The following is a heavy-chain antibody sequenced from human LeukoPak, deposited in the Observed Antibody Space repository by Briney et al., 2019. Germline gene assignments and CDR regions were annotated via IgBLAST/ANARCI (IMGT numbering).Heavy chain of an antibody. D-gene: IGHD6-19*01. CDR1: GGTFSSYA. CDR2: IIPFFGIA. V-gene: IGHV1-69*13. Sequence: EASVKVSCKASGGTFSSYAISWVRQAPGQGLEWMGGIIPFFGIANYAKKFQGRVTITADESTSTAYMELSSLRCDDTAVYYCARSSVNSSGWTDYFDYWGQGTLVTVSS. CDR3: ARSSVNSSGWTDYFDY. J-gene: IGHJ4*02.